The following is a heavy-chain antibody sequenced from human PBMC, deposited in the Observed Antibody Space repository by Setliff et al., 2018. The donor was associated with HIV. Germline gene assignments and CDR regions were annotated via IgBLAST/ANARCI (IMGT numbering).Heavy chain of an antibody. V-gene: IGHV4-34*01. CDR1: GGSFSGYY. D-gene: IGHD6-6*01. CDR3: ARRSRSYSSSPFQGGAFDI. CDR2: INQSGST. J-gene: IGHJ3*02. Sequence: SETLSLTCAVYGGSFSGYYWSWIRQPPGKGLEWIGEINQSGSTNYNPSLKSRVTISVDTSKNQFPLKLNSMTAADTGVYYCARRSRSYSSSPFQGGAFDIWGQGTMVTVSS.